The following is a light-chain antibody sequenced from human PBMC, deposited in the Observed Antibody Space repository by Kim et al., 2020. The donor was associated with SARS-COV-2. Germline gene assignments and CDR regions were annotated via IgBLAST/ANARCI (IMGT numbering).Light chain of an antibody. J-gene: IGLJ1*01. CDR1: RLDVGGYNY. V-gene: IGLV2-14*03. Sequence: GQSITISCTGTRLDVGGYNYVSWYQQHPGKAPKLIIYDVPNRPTGVSDRFSGSKSGNTASLTISGLHSEDEADYFCSSCASTTSYVFGTGTKVTVL. CDR3: SSCASTTSYV. CDR2: DVP.